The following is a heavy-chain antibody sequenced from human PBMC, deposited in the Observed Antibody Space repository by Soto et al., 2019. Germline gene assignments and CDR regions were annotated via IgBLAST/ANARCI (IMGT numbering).Heavy chain of an antibody. CDR3: ARVGRAVRGVIISWFDP. CDR2: IYHSGST. V-gene: IGHV4-4*02. Sequence: QVQLQESGPGLVKPSGTLSLTCAVSSGSISSSNWWSWVRQPPGKGLEWIGEIYHSGSTNYNPSLKSRVTIPVDKPMHQFSLKLSSVTAADTAVYYCARVGRAVRGVIISWFDPWGQGTLVTVSS. J-gene: IGHJ5*02. D-gene: IGHD3-10*01. CDR1: SGSISSSNW.